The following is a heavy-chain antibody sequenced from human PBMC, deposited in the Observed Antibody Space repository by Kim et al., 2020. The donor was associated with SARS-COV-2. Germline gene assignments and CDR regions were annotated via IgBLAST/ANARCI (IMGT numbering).Heavy chain of an antibody. CDR1: GFTVSSNY. Sequence: GGSLRLSCAASGFTVSSNYMSWVRQAPGKGLEWVSVIYSGGSTYYADSVKGRFTISRDNSKNTLYLQMNSLRAEDTAVYYCARAPNYYDSSGYGAFDIRGQGTMVTVSS. V-gene: IGHV3-53*01. CDR3: ARAPNYYDSSGYGAFDI. J-gene: IGHJ3*02. CDR2: IYSGGST. D-gene: IGHD3-22*01.